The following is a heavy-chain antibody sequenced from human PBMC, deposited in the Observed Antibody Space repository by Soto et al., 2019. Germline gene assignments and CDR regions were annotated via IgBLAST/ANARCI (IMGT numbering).Heavy chain of an antibody. Sequence: ASETLSLTCTVSGGSISSYYWGWIRQPPGKGLEWIGSIYYSGSTYYNPSLKSRVTISVDTSKNHFSLKLSSVTAAYTAVYYCARHPEGNGPPAPNCFDPWGQVTLVTFSS. V-gene: IGHV4-39*01. CDR1: GGSISSYY. CDR2: IYYSGST. J-gene: IGHJ5*02. CDR3: ARHPEGNGPPAPNCFDP. D-gene: IGHD2-8*01.